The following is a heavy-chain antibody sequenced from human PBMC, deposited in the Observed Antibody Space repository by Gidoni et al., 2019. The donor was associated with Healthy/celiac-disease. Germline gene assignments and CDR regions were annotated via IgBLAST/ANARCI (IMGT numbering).Heavy chain of an antibody. V-gene: IGHV3-7*01. D-gene: IGHD3-22*01. J-gene: IGHJ4*02. CDR1: GFTLRCYW. CDR3: AREFRYYDSSGLSGGTYYFDY. Sequence: EVQLVESGGGVVKPGGSLRLSGAASGFTLRCYWMSGVRHAPGKGLEWVANIKQDGSEKYYVDSVKGRFTISRDNAKNSLYLQMNSLRAEDTAVYYCAREFRYYDSSGLSGGTYYFDYWGQGTLVTVSS. CDR2: IKQDGSEK.